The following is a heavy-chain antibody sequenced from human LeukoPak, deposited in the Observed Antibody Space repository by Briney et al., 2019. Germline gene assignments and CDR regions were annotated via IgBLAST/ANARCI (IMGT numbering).Heavy chain of an antibody. V-gene: IGHV3-7*01. CDR1: GFTFSTYW. CDR3: AREKLDTRGYVDY. D-gene: IGHD3-22*01. CDR2: IKQDGTDK. Sequence: GSLRLSCAGSGFTFSTYWMSWLRQAPGKGLDWVANIKQDGTDKYYVDSVKGRFTISRDNAKNLLYLQMNSLRAEDTAVYYCAREKLDTRGYVDYWGQGTLVTVSS. J-gene: IGHJ4*02.